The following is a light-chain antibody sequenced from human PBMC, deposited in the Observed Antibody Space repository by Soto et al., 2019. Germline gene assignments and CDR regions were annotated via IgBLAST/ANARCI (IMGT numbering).Light chain of an antibody. CDR1: QSVSSN. V-gene: IGKV3-15*01. Sequence: EIVMTQSPASLSVSPGERATLSCRASQSVSSNLAWYQQKCGQAPRLLIYGASTRATGIPARFSGSGSGTEFTLTISSLQSEDFAVYYCQQYNNWWTFGQGTKVDIK. CDR2: GAS. J-gene: IGKJ1*01. CDR3: QQYNNWWT.